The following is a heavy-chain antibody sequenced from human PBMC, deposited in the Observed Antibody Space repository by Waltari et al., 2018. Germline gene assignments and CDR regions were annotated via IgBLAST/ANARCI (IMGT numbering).Heavy chain of an antibody. CDR2: SNHSGST. V-gene: IGHV4-34*01. D-gene: IGHD3-10*01. J-gene: IGHJ6*04. CDR1: GGSFSGYY. CDR3: ARGLVTMVRGVIKDV. Sequence: QVQLQPWGAGLLKPSETLSLTCAVYGGSFSGYYWSWIRQPPGKGMEWIGESNHSGSTKSDPTLMSRVSISVDTSKNQFSLTLSSVTAADTAVYYCARGLVTMVRGVIKDVWGKGTTVTVSS.